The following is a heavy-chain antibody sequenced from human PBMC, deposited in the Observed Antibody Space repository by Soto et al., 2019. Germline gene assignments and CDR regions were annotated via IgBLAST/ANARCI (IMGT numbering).Heavy chain of an antibody. J-gene: IGHJ4*02. V-gene: IGHV4-34*01. CDR1: GGSISGYY. Sequence: SETLSLTCAVYGGSISGYYWSWIRQPPGKGLEWIGAINHSGSTNYNPSLKSRVTISVDTSKNQFSLKLSSVTAADTAVYYCAGSLRYFDSFVDYWGQGTLVTGSS. CDR3: AGSLRYFDSFVDY. D-gene: IGHD3-9*01. CDR2: INHSGST.